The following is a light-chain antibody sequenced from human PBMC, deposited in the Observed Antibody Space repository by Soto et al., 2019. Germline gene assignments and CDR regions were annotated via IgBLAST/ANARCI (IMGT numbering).Light chain of an antibody. CDR3: QQRSNWPGT. Sequence: EIVLTKSPATLSLSTGERATLSCRASQSVRRSLAWYQQHPGQAPRLLIYDASNRATGIPARFSGSGSGTDFTLTISSLEAKDFAVYYCQQRSNWPGTFGQGTKVDNK. J-gene: IGKJ1*01. CDR2: DAS. V-gene: IGKV3-11*01. CDR1: QSVRRS.